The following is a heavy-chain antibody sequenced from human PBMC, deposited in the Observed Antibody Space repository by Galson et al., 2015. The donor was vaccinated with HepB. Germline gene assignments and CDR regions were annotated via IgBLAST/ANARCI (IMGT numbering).Heavy chain of an antibody. CDR1: GFTFSSYA. J-gene: IGHJ4*02. CDR3: ARSTAARSGSSTSCLGY. V-gene: IGHV3-30-3*01. D-gene: IGHD2-2*01. Sequence: SLRLSCAASGFTFSSYAMHWVRQAPGKGLEWVAVISYDGSNKYYADSVKGRFTISRDNSKNTLYLQMNSLRAEDTAVYYCARSTAARSGSSTSCLGYWGQGTLVTVSS. CDR2: ISYDGSNK.